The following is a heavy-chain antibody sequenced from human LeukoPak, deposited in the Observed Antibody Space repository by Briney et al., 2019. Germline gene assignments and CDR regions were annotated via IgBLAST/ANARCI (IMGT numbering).Heavy chain of an antibody. CDR1: GGSISSSNW. CDR3: ARMVGWGARRYYYYYMDV. Sequence: SGTLSLTCAVSGGSISSSNWWSWARQPPGKGLEWIGEIYHSGSTNYNPSLKSRVTISVDTSKNQFSLKLSSVTAADTAVYYCARMVGWGARRYYYYYMDVWGKGTTVTISS. CDR2: IYHSGST. V-gene: IGHV4-4*02. D-gene: IGHD1-26*01. J-gene: IGHJ6*03.